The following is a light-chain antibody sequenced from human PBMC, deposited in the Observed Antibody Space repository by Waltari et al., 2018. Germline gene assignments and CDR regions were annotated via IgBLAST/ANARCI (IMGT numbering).Light chain of an antibody. CDR1: STDVGGSTY. J-gene: IGLJ1*01. CDR2: EVS. Sequence: QSALTQHPSASGSPGQSVTIPCTGTSTDVGGSTYVSWYQQHPGKAPKLMIYEVSKRPSGVPDLFSGSKSGNTASLTVSGLQAEDEADYYCSSFAGSNPYVFGTGTKVTVL. V-gene: IGLV2-8*01. CDR3: SSFAGSNPYV.